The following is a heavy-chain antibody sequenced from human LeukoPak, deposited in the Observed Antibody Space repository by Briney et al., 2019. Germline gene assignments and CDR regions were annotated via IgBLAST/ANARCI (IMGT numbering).Heavy chain of an antibody. V-gene: IGHV1-18*01. CDR1: GHPSNKYD. J-gene: IGHJ4*02. Sequence: SVKLFCNASGHPSNKYDNTCAPHAPGQALECMGWNSGYKGSRNYAENFQGRVTMTRDTSTSTAYMGLRSLRSDDTAIYFCARSDLGTLTAGPFNYWGQGTLVAVSS. D-gene: IGHD1-1*01. CDR3: ARSDLGTLTAGPFNY. CDR2: NSGYKGSR.